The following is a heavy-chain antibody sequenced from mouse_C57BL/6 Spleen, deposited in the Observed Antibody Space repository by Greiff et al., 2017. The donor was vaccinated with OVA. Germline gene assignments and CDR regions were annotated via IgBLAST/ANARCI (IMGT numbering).Heavy chain of an antibody. V-gene: IGHV2-2*01. J-gene: IGHJ2*01. CDR3: ARNGDYFDY. CDR1: GFSLTSYG. Sequence: VKLVESGPGLVQPSQSLSITCTVSGFSLTSYGVPWVRQSPGKGLEWLGVIWSGGSTDYNAAFISRLSISKDNSKSQVFVKMNSLQADDTAIYYCARNGDYFDYWGQGTTLTVSS. CDR2: IWSGGST.